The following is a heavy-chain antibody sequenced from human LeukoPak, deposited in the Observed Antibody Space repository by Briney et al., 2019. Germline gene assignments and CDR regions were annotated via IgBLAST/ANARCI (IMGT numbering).Heavy chain of an antibody. J-gene: IGHJ5*02. CDR3: ARLGLSGWYGRSSGYWFDP. CDR2: LYPGDSDT. D-gene: IGHD6-6*01. Sequence: GESLKISCQGSGYTFTDFWIGWVRQMPGKGLGWMGILYPGDSDTRYSPSFQGQVPVSADKSITTAYLHWSSLKASDTAIYYCARLGLSGWYGRSSGYWFDPWGQGTLVSVSS. V-gene: IGHV5-51*01. CDR1: GYTFTDFW.